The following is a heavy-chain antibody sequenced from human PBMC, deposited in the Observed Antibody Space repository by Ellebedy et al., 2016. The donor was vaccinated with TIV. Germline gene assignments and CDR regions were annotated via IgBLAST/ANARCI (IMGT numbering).Heavy chain of an antibody. CDR2: INSDGSST. D-gene: IGHD2/OR15-2a*01. Sequence: GGSLRLSCAASGFTFSSYWMHWVRQAPGKGLVWVSRINSDGSSTSYADSVKGRFTISRDNAKNTLYLQMNSLRAEDTAVYYCARVSALLGPPEVIGMDVWGQGTTVTVSS. V-gene: IGHV3-74*01. CDR3: ARVSALLGPPEVIGMDV. CDR1: GFTFSSYW. J-gene: IGHJ6*02.